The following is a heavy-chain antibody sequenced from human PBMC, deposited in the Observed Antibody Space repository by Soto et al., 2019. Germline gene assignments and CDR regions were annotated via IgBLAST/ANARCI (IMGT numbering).Heavy chain of an antibody. CDR2: ISGSGGST. Sequence: PGGSLRLSCAASGFTFSSYAMSWVRQAPGKGLEWVSAISGSGGSTYYADSVKGRFTISRDNSKNTLYLQMNSLRAEDTAVYYCAKEGYCSGGSCYSIYYYYGMDVWGQGTTVTVSS. D-gene: IGHD2-15*01. CDR1: GFTFSSYA. J-gene: IGHJ6*02. V-gene: IGHV3-23*01. CDR3: AKEGYCSGGSCYSIYYYYGMDV.